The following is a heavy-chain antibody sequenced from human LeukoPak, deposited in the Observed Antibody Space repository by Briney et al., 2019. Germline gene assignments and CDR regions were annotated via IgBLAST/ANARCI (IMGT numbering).Heavy chain of an antibody. CDR3: ARGAFFRSTGTTLRYYYYGMTS. D-gene: IGHD4-17*01. CDR1: GGSFSGYY. V-gene: IGHV4-34*01. Sequence: SETLSLTCAVYGGSFSGYYWSWIRQPPGKGLEWIGEINHSGSTNYNPSLKSRVTISVDTSKNQFSLKLSSVTAADTAVYYCARGAFFRSTGTTLRYYYYGMTSGAKGPRSPSP. J-gene: IGHJ6*02. CDR2: INHSGST.